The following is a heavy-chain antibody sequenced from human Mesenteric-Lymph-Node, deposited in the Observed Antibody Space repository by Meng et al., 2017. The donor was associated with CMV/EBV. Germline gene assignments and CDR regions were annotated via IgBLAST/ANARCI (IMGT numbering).Heavy chain of an antibody. V-gene: IGHV3-23*01. Sequence: GGSLRLSCAASGFTFSDYYMSWVRQAPGKGLEWVSTISGNGGSTYYADSVKGRFTISRDNSKNTLFLQMNSLGAEDTAIYYCAKSGGGRYEGYGMDVWGQGTTVTVSS. CDR1: GFTFSDYY. J-gene: IGHJ6*02. D-gene: IGHD1-26*01. CDR3: AKSGGGRYEGYGMDV. CDR2: ISGNGGST.